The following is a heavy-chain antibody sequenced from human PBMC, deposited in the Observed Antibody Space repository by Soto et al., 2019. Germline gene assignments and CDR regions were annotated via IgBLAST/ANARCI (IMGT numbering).Heavy chain of an antibody. CDR3: ARDLSSSWYGGANWFDP. CDR2: IIPIFGTA. Sequence: QGQLVQSGAEVKKPGSSVKVSCKASGGTFSSYAISWVRQAPGQGLEWMGGIIPIFGTANYAQKFQGRVTITADEATSTAYMELSSLRSEDTAVYYCARDLSSSWYGGANWFDPWGQGTLVTVSS. V-gene: IGHV1-69*01. CDR1: GGTFSSYA. D-gene: IGHD6-13*01. J-gene: IGHJ5*02.